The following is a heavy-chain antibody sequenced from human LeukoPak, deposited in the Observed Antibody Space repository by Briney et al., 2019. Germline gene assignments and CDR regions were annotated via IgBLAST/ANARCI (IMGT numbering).Heavy chain of an antibody. D-gene: IGHD3-3*01. V-gene: IGHV3-30*03. CDR2: ISYDGSNK. Sequence: GRSLRLSCAASGFTFSSYGMHWVRQAPGKGLEWVAVISYDGSNKYCADSVKGRFTISRDNSKNTLYLQMNSLRAEDTAVYYCARDLRVDFWSGPGGYWGQGTLVTVSS. J-gene: IGHJ4*02. CDR1: GFTFSSYG. CDR3: ARDLRVDFWSGPGGY.